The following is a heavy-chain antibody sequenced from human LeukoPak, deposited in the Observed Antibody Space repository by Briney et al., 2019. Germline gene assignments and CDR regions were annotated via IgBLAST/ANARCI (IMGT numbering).Heavy chain of an antibody. Sequence: ASVKVSCKASGYTFTGYYIHWVRQAPGQGLEWMGWINPNSGGTNYAQKFQGRVTMTRDTSISTAYMELSRLRSDDTAVYYCARCVPAATGDWFDPWGQGTLVTVSS. CDR3: ARCVPAATGDWFDP. D-gene: IGHD2-2*01. CDR2: INPNSGGT. V-gene: IGHV1-2*02. J-gene: IGHJ5*02. CDR1: GYTFTGYY.